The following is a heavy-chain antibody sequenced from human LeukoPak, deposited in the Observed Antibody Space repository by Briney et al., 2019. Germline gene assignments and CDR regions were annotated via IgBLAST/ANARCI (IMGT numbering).Heavy chain of an antibody. CDR3: ARNTTEVVTAKWFDP. J-gene: IGHJ5*02. V-gene: IGHV4-38-2*01. Sequence: PSETLSLTCAVSGYSISSGDYWGWIRQPPGKRLEWIGSIYHSGSTHYNPSLKSRVTISVDTSKNQFSLKLSSVTAADTAVYYCARNTTEVVTAKWFDPWGQGTLVTVSS. D-gene: IGHD2-21*02. CDR2: IYHSGST. CDR1: GYSISSGDY.